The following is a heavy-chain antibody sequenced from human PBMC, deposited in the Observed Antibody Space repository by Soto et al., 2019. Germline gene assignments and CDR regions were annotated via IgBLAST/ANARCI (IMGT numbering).Heavy chain of an antibody. CDR2: INPNSGGT. CDR1: GYTFTGYY. J-gene: IGHJ2*01. V-gene: IGHV1-2*04. CDR3: ERAGDLSTLGNWYFDL. Sequence: QVQLVQSGAEVKKPGASVKVSCKASGYTFTGYYMHWVRQAPGQGLEWMGWINPNSGGTNYAQKFQGWVTMTRDTSISTAYMELSRLRSDDTAVYYYERAGDLSTLGNWYFDLWGRGTLVTVSS. D-gene: IGHD1-26*01.